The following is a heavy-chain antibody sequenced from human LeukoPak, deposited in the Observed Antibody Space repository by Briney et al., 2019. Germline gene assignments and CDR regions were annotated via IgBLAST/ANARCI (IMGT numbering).Heavy chain of an antibody. J-gene: IGHJ4*02. CDR1: GFTFNTYG. CDR2: IRYDGTNK. Sequence: GGSLRLSCAASGFTFNTYGMHWVRQAPGKGLEWVAFIRYDGTNKYYADSVKGRFTISRDNSKNTLYLQMNSLRADDTAVYYCAKDSLWESSSSQGFDYWGQGTLVTVSS. CDR3: AKDSLWESSSSQGFDY. V-gene: IGHV3-30*02. D-gene: IGHD6-6*01.